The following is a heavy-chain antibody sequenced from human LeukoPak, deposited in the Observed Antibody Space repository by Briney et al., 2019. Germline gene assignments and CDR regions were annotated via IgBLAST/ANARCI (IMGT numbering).Heavy chain of an antibody. J-gene: IGHJ4*02. V-gene: IGHV3-30*18. Sequence: GRSLRLSCAASGFTFSSCGMHWVRQAPGKGLEWVAVISYDGSNKYYADSVKGRFTISRDNSKNTLYLQMNSLRAEDTAVYYCAKARPYYYDSSGSSAFDYWGQGTLVTVSS. D-gene: IGHD3-22*01. CDR3: AKARPYYYDSSGSSAFDY. CDR2: ISYDGSNK. CDR1: GFTFSSCG.